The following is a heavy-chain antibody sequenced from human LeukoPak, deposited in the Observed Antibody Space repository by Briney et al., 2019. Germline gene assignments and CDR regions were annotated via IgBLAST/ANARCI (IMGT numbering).Heavy chain of an antibody. V-gene: IGHV3-7*01. CDR1: GFTFSSYW. D-gene: IGHD2-15*01. J-gene: IGHJ4*02. CDR2: IKQDGSEK. Sequence: GGSLRLSCAASGFTFSSYWMSWVRQAPGKGLEWVANIKQDGSEKYYVDSVKGRFTISRDNAKNSLYPQMNSLRAEDTAVYYCASLDGNAWWHYWGQGTLVTVSS. CDR3: ASLDGNAWWHY.